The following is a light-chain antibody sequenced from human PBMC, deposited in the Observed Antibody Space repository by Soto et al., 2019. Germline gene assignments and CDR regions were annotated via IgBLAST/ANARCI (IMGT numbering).Light chain of an antibody. CDR1: QSVSSY. V-gene: IGKV3-11*01. J-gene: IGKJ1*01. Sequence: EIVLTQSPGTLSLSPGERATLSCRASQSVSSYLAWYQQKPGQAPRLLIYDASTRATGISARFSGSGSGTDFTLTISSLEPEDFSVYYSQQRSNWSVTFGQGTKVEVK. CDR3: QQRSNWSVT. CDR2: DAS.